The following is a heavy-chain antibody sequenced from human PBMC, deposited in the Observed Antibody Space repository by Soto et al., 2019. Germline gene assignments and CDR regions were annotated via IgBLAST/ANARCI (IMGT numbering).Heavy chain of an antibody. D-gene: IGHD3-9*01. CDR3: ARLHLTGYYYYYYSMDV. Sequence: ASVKVSCKASGYTFTSYAMHWVRQAPGQRLEWMGWINAGNGNTKYSQKFQGRVTITRDTSASTAYMELSSLRSEDTAVYYCARLHLTGYYYYYYSMDVWGQGTTVTVSS. CDR2: INAGNGNT. V-gene: IGHV1-3*01. CDR1: GYTFTSYA. J-gene: IGHJ6*02.